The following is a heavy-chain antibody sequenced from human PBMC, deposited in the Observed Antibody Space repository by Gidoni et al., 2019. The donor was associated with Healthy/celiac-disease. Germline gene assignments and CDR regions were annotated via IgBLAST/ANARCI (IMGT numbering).Heavy chain of an antibody. CDR3: ARDPSLRSSSDQ. CDR2: INHSGST. CDR1: GGSFSGYY. V-gene: IGHV4-34*01. J-gene: IGHJ4*02. D-gene: IGHD2-2*01. Sequence: QVQLQQWGAGLWKPSETLSLTCDVYGGSFSGYYWSWIRQPPGKGLEWIGEINHSGSTNYNPSLKGRVTISVDTSKNQFSLKLSSVTAADTAVYYCARDPSLRSSSDQWGQGTLVTVSS.